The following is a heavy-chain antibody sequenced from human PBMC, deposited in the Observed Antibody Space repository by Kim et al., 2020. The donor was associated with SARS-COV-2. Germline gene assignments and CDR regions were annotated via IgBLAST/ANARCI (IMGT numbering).Heavy chain of an antibody. D-gene: IGHD2-2*01. V-gene: IGHV3-21*01. J-gene: IGHJ6*02. CDR1: GFTFSSYS. CDR3: ARGIVVVPAAMPGGDYYYYGMDV. Sequence: GGSLRLSCAASGFTFSSYSMNWVRQAPGKGLEWVSSISSSSSYIYYADSVKGRFTISRDNAKNSLYLQMNSLRAEDTAVYYCARGIVVVPAAMPGGDYYYYGMDVWGQGTTVTVSS. CDR2: ISSSSSYI.